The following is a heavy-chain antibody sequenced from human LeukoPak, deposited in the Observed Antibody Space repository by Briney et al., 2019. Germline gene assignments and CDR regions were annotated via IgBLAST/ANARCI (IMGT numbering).Heavy chain of an antibody. CDR2: INPNSGDT. V-gene: IGHV1-2*02. CDR1: GYTLTGFY. CDR3: ARDQYAWGDALDI. Sequence: ASVKVSCKASGYTLTGFYMHWVRQAPRQGPEWMGWINPNSGDTNYAQKFQGRVTMTRDTSINTAYTELSRLTSDDTAVYYCARDQYAWGDALDIWGQGTMVTVSS. D-gene: IGHD7-27*01. J-gene: IGHJ3*02.